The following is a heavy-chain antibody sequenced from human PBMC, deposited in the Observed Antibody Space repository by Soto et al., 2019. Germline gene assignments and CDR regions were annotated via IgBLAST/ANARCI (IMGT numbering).Heavy chain of an antibody. Sequence: PGGSLRLSCAASGFTFSSYEMNWVRQAPGKGLEWVSYISSSGSTIYYADSVKGRFTISRDNAKNSLYLQMNSLRAEDTAVYYCARELEPSYYYYGMDVWGQGTTVTVSS. CDR2: ISSSGSTI. V-gene: IGHV3-48*03. D-gene: IGHD1-1*01. CDR1: GFTFSSYE. CDR3: ARELEPSYYYYGMDV. J-gene: IGHJ6*02.